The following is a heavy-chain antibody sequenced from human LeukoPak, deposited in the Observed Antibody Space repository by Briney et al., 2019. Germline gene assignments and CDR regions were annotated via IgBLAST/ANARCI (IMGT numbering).Heavy chain of an antibody. J-gene: IGHJ3*02. D-gene: IGHD2-8*02. CDR1: GGSFRGYY. Sequence: KPSETLSLTCGLVGGSFRGYYWTWIRQSPGKGLEWIGEINHGGSTTYNPSLRSRVTISIDTSNDHFSLKLTSVTAADTALYFCARSRLWPTGTVDIWDRGTMVTVSS. CDR2: INHGGST. V-gene: IGHV4-34*01. CDR3: ARSRLWPTGTVDI.